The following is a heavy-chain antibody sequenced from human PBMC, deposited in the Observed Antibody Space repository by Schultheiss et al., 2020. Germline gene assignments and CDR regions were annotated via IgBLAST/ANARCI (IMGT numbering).Heavy chain of an antibody. Sequence: GGSLRLSCAASGFSFSRYEMTWVRRAPGKGLEWVSSISSSSANTYYADSVKGRFTISRDNSKNTLYLQMNSLRGEDTAVYYCAKEEQQYIRGAGYSKHYGLNVWGQGTRVTVSS. CDR1: GFSFSRYE. V-gene: IGHV3-23*01. CDR3: AKEEQQYIRGAGYSKHYGLNV. J-gene: IGHJ6*02. CDR2: ISSSSANT. D-gene: IGHD6-13*01.